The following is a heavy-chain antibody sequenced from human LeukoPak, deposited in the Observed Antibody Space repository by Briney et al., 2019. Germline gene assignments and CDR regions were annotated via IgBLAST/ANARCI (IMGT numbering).Heavy chain of an antibody. D-gene: IGHD2-2*01. V-gene: IGHV4-31*03. CDR2: IYYSGSP. CDR3: ARDRRYCSSTSRPVVWAFDI. J-gene: IGHJ3*02. Sequence: SETLSLTCTVSGGSISSGVYYWSWIRQHPGKGLEWIGYIYYSGSPSYNPSLKSRVTISVDTSKNQSSLKLSSVTAADTAVYYCARDRRYCSSTSRPVVWAFDIWGHGTMVTVSS. CDR1: GGSISSGVYY.